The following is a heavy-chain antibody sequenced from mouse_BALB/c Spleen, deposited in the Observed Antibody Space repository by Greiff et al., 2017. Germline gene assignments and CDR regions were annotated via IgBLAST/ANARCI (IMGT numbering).Heavy chain of an antibody. J-gene: IGHJ4*01. CDR3: TRYEDAMDY. D-gene: IGHD2-12*01. CDR2: IRLKSNNYAT. V-gene: IGHV6-6*02. CDR1: GFTFSNYW. Sequence: EVKVEESGGGLVQPGGSMKLSCVASGFTFSNYWMNWVRQSPEKGLEWVAEIRLKSNNYATHYAESVKGRFTISRDDSKSSVYLQMNNLRAEDTGIYYCTRYEDAMDYWGQGTSVTVSS.